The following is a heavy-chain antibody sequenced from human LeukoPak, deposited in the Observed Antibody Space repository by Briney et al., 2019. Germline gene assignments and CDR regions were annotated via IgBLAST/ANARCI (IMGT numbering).Heavy chain of an antibody. Sequence: QKLKWMGRIIPILGIANYAQEFQGRGTITVDESTSTAYMELSRLRAEDTAVYYCARGVAAAGTSWFDPWGQGTLVTVSS. V-gene: IGHV1-69*04. D-gene: IGHD6-13*01. J-gene: IGHJ5*02. CDR3: ARGVAAAGTSWFDP. CDR2: IIPILGIA.